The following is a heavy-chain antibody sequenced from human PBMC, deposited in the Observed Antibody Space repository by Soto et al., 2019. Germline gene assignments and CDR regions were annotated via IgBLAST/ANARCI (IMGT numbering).Heavy chain of an antibody. V-gene: IGHV3-23*01. CDR1: GFTFSSYA. D-gene: IGHD6-13*01. Sequence: EVQLLDSGGGLVQPGGSLRLSCAASGFTFSSYAINWVRQAPGKGLEWVSVISGSGASTYYADSVKGRFTVSRDNSKNTLYLQMNSLRVEDTAVYYCARRGPGTYFDYWGQGTLVTVSS. CDR3: ARRGPGTYFDY. CDR2: ISGSGAST. J-gene: IGHJ4*02.